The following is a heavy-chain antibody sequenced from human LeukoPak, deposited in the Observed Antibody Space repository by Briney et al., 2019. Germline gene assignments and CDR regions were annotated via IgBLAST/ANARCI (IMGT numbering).Heavy chain of an antibody. Sequence: PGGSLRLSCAASGFIFKSYGMHWVRQPPGKGLEWVSSIFPSGGEIHYADSVRGRFTISRDNSKSTLSLQMNSLRAEDTAIYYCATYRQVLLPFESWGQGTLVTVSS. V-gene: IGHV3-23*01. CDR3: ATYRQVLLPFES. CDR1: GFIFKSYG. D-gene: IGHD2-8*02. CDR2: IFPSGGEI. J-gene: IGHJ4*02.